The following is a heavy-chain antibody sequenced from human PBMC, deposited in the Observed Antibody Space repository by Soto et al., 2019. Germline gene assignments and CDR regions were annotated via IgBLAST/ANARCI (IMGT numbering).Heavy chain of an antibody. J-gene: IGHJ6*02. Sequence: SETLSLTCTVSGDSISSADYYWSWIRQTPGKGLEWIGHVFYSGTTYYNPSLKSRLTISVDTSKNHFSLRLTSVTAADTAVYYCARDLWVEPELYYYGMDVWGQGTTVTVSS. CDR2: VFYSGTT. V-gene: IGHV4-30-4*01. CDR3: ARDLWVEPELYYYGMDV. D-gene: IGHD1-1*01. CDR1: GDSISSADYY.